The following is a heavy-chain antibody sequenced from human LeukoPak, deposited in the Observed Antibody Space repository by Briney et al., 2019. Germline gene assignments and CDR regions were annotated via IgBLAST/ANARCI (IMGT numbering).Heavy chain of an antibody. CDR3: ARGRRIAAPNPYYYYYYMDV. CDR2: MNPNSGNT. J-gene: IGHJ6*03. Sequence: ASVKVSCKASGYTFTSYDINWVRQAIGQGLEWMGWMNPNSGNTGYAQKFQGRVTMTRNTSISTAYMELSSLRPEDTAVYYCARGRRIAAPNPYYYYYYMDVWGKGTTVTVSS. CDR1: GYTFTSYD. V-gene: IGHV1-8*01. D-gene: IGHD6-6*01.